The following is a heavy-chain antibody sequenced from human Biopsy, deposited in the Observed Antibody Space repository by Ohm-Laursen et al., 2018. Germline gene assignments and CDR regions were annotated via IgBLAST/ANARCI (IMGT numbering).Heavy chain of an antibody. CDR2: ISPSGATT. CDR3: ARAGVGSDGTDSYYYGMDV. CDR1: GNTFATYH. V-gene: IGHV1-46*01. D-gene: IGHD5-24*01. J-gene: IGHJ6*02. Sequence: ASVKVSCKASGNTFATYHIHWVRQAPGQGLEWMGIISPSGATTSFSQKFQGRITTTRDTSTGTVYMDLNSLGSEDTAVYYCARAGVGSDGTDSYYYGMDVWGPGTTVTVSS.